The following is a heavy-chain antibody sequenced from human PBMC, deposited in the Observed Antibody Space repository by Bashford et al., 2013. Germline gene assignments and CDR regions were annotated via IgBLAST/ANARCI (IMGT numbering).Heavy chain of an antibody. V-gene: IGHV1-18*01. CDR2: ISAYNGNT. J-gene: IGHJ6*02. CDR3: ARYCGGDCYSGGIDYYGMDV. Sequence: WVRQAPGQGLEWMGWISAYNGNTNYAQKLQGRVTMTTDTSTSTAYMELRSLRSDDTAVYYCARYCGGDCYSGGIDYYGMDVWGQGTTVTVSS. D-gene: IGHD2-21*01.